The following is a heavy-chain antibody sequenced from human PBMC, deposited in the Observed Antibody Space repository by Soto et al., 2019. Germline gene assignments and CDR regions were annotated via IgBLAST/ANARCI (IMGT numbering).Heavy chain of an antibody. CDR2: INSNSGDA. CDR3: ARQGSGLFHYDP. D-gene: IGHD6-19*01. Sequence: ASVKVSCKASGYSFNHYYMAWVRQAPGQGLEWMGWINSNSGDANYAQKFQGRVTMTRDTSISTAYMELSRLRSDDTAVYYCARQGSGLFHYDPWGQGTLVTVSS. CDR1: GYSFNHYY. V-gene: IGHV1-2*02. J-gene: IGHJ5*02.